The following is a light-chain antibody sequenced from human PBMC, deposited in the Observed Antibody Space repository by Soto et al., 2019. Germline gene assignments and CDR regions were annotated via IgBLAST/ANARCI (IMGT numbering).Light chain of an antibody. J-gene: IGKJ5*01. CDR1: QSVSRY. CDR2: DEY. Sequence: EMVLTQSPDTLSFSPGETATLSCRASQSVSRYLAWYKQKHGQAKSILIYDEYNRATGITDRFSGSGSGKDFTITISRIEPEDFAVYYCKKRSNWQITFGQGTQLEIK. V-gene: IGKV3-11*01. CDR3: KKRSNWQIT.